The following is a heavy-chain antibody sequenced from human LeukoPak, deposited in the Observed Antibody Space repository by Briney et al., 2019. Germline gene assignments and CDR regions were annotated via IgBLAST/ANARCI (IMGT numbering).Heavy chain of an antibody. D-gene: IGHD3-3*01. CDR3: ARQGLTIFGVVIASHFDY. Sequence: SETLSLTCAVYGGSFSGYYWGWIRQPPGKGLEWIGSIYYSGSTYYSPSLKSRVTISVDTSKNQFSLKLSSVTAADTAVYYCARQGLTIFGVVIASHFDYWGQGTLVTVSS. CDR2: IYYSGST. J-gene: IGHJ4*02. CDR1: GGSFSGYY. V-gene: IGHV4-39*01.